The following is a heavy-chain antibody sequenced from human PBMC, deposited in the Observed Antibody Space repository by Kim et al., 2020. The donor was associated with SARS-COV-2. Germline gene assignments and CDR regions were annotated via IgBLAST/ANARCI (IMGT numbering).Heavy chain of an antibody. D-gene: IGHD5-12*01. CDR3: NTAGGYSGYEPGYYYGMDV. CDR1: GFTFSNAW. J-gene: IGHJ6*02. CDR2: IISKTDGGTT. V-gene: IGHV3-15*01. Sequence: GGSLRLSCAASGFTFSNAWLSWVRQAPGKGLEWVGRIISKTDGGTTDYAAPVKGRFTISRDDSKNTLYLQMNSLKTEDTAVYYCNTAGGYSGYEPGYYYGMDVWGQGTTVTVSS.